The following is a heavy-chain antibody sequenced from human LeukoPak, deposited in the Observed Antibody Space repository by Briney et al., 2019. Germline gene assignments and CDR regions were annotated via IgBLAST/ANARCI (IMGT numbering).Heavy chain of an antibody. Sequence: PGRSLRLSCAASGFTFDDYAMHWVRQAPGKGLVWVSRINSDGSSTSYADSVKGRFTISRDNAKNTLYLQMNSLRAEDTAVYYCAKQYNDILTGPFDYWGQGTLVTVSS. J-gene: IGHJ4*02. V-gene: IGHV3-74*01. CDR3: AKQYNDILTGPFDY. D-gene: IGHD3-9*01. CDR2: INSDGSST. CDR1: GFTFDDYA.